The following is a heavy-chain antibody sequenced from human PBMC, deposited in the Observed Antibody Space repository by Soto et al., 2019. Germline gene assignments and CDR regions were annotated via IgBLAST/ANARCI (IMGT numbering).Heavy chain of an antibody. CDR1: GGTFSSYA. J-gene: IGHJ5*02. CDR2: IIPIFGTA. Sequence: WASVKVSCKASGGTFSSYAISWVRQAPGQGLEWMGGIIPIFGTANYAQRFQGRVTITADKSTSTAYMELSSLRSEDTAVYYCRLGPYSSSWFGWFDPWGQGTLVTV. V-gene: IGHV1-69*06. D-gene: IGHD6-13*01. CDR3: RLGPYSSSWFGWFDP.